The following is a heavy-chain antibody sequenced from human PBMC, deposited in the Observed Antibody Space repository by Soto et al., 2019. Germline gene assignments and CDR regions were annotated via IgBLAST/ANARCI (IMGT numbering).Heavy chain of an antibody. D-gene: IGHD3-3*01. J-gene: IGHJ6*02. CDR1: GYTFTNYG. CDR3: ARGVAEDFWKSYSPHYYYGLDV. V-gene: IGHV1-18*04. Sequence: SVKVSCKASGYTFTNYGINWVRQAPGQGLQWMGWISAYNGDTNYVQRFQGRVLMTTDKSTNTAYMELRSLRSDDTAVYYCARGVAEDFWKSYSPHYYYGLDVWGQGTTVTVSS. CDR2: ISAYNGDT.